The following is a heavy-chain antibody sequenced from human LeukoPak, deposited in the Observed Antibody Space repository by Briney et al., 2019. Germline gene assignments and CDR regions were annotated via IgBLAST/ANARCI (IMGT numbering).Heavy chain of an antibody. CDR2: INPKSGGT. J-gene: IGHJ4*02. D-gene: IGHD1-26*01. V-gene: IGHV1-2*02. Sequence: GASVKASCKASGYTFTNYYMHWVRQAPGLGFEWMGWINPKSGGTSYPQKFQGRLTMTRDTSISTAYMELSRLRPDDTAVYYCVPSANYYYFDYWGQGTLVTVSS. CDR1: GYTFTNYY. CDR3: VPSANYYYFDY.